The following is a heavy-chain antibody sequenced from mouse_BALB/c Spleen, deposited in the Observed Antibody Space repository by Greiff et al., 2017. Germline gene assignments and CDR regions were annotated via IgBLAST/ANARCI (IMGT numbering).Heavy chain of an antibody. CDR2: IDPANGNT. V-gene: IGHV14-3*02. Sequence: VQLQQSGAELVKPGASVKLSCTASGFNIKDTYMHWVKQRPEQGLEWIGRIDPANGNTKYDPKFQGKATITADTSSNTAYLQLSSLTSEDTAVYYCARPARAHYYFDYWGQGTTLTVSS. D-gene: IGHD3-1*01. CDR1: GFNIKDTY. CDR3: ARPARAHYYFDY. J-gene: IGHJ2*01.